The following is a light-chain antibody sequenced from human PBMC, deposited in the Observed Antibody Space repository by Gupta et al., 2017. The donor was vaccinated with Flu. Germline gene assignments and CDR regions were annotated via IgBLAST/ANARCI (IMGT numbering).Light chain of an antibody. CDR3: QQRSYWPTT. CDR1: QSVSSY. V-gene: IGKV3-11*01. CDR2: DAS. J-gene: IGKJ5*01. Sequence: EIVLTQSPATLSLSPGERATLSCRASQSVSSYLAWYQQKAGQTPRLLIYDASNRATGIPARFSGSGSGTDSTLTISSLEPEDFAVYYCQQRSYWPTTFGQGTLLEI.